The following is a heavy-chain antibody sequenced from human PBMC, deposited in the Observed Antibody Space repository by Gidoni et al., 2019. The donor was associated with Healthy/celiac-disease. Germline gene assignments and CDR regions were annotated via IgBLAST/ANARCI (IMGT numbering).Heavy chain of an antibody. V-gene: IGHV3-30-3*01. CDR1: GFTFSSYA. CDR3: ARRGP. J-gene: IGHJ5*02. CDR2: ISYDGSNK. Sequence: QVQLVESGGGVVQPGRSLLLSCADSGFTFSSYAMHWVRQAPGKGLEWVAVISYDGSNKYYADSVKGRFTISRDNSKNTLYLQMNSLRAEDTAVYYCARRGPWGQGTLVTVSS.